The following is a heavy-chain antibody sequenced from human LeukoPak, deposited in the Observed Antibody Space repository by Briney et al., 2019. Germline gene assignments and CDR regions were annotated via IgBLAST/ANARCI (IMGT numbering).Heavy chain of an antibody. CDR1: GFIFNHYA. CDR2: ISGNGDST. J-gene: IGHJ4*02. CDR3: AKDRGYNYGSFDD. Sequence: RGSLRLSCAASGFIFNHYAMSWVRQAPRKGLEWVSFISGNGDSTHYADSVRGRFTLSRDNSKNTLYLQMNSLRADDSAVYYCAKDRGYNYGSFDDWGRGTLVTVSS. V-gene: IGHV3-23*01. D-gene: IGHD5-18*01.